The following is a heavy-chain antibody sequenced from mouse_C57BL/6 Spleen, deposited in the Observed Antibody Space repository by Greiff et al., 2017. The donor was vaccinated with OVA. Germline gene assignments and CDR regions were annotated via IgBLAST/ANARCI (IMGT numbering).Heavy chain of an antibody. CDR3: ARRAGLYYFDY. Sequence: VQLQQPGAELVKPGASVKLSCEASGYTFTSYWMHWVKQRPGQGLEWIGMIHPNSGSTNYNEKFKSKATLTVDKSSSTAYMQLSSLTSEDSAVYYCARRAGLYYFDYWGQGTTLTVSS. CDR2: IHPNSGST. J-gene: IGHJ2*01. CDR1: GYTFTSYW. V-gene: IGHV1-64*01. D-gene: IGHD3-1*01.